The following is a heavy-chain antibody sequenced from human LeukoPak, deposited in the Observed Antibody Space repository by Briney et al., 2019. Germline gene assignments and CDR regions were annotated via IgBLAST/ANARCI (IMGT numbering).Heavy chain of an antibody. D-gene: IGHD2-15*01. CDR3: ARDKVVAATHSNHYYYYYGMDV. Sequence: SGTLSLTCGVSGGSISNTNWWTWVRQPPGKGLEWIGEVNLQGSTNYNPSLKSRVAISVDTSKNQFSLKLSSVTAADTAVYYCARDKVVAATHSNHYYYYYGMDVWGQGTTVTVSS. CDR1: GGSISNTNW. V-gene: IGHV4-4*02. J-gene: IGHJ6*02. CDR2: VNLQGST.